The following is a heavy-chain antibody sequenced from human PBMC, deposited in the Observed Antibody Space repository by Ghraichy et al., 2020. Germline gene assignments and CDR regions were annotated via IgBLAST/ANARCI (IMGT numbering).Heavy chain of an antibody. D-gene: IGHD4-17*01. CDR3: AREGGGTVTTNLRGYYYGMDV. CDR2: ISSSSSYI. Sequence: GGSLRLSCAASGFNFSSYSMNWVRQAPGKGLEWVSSISSSSSYIYYADSVKGRFTISRDNAKNSLYLQMNSLRAEDAAVYYWAREGGGTVTTNLRGYYYGMDVWGQGTTVTVSS. CDR1: GFNFSSYS. J-gene: IGHJ6*02. V-gene: IGHV3-21*01.